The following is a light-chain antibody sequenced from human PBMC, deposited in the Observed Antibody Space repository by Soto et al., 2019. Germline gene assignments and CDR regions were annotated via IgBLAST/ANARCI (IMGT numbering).Light chain of an antibody. CDR1: SSDVGSYNL. Sequence: QSVLTQPASVSGSPGQSITISCTGTSSDVGSYNLVSWYQQHPGKAPKLMIYEGSKRPSGVSNRFSGSKSGNTASLTVSGLQAEDGADYYCCSYAGSAVFGGGTKLTVL. CDR3: CSYAGSAV. CDR2: EGS. V-gene: IGLV2-23*01. J-gene: IGLJ2*01.